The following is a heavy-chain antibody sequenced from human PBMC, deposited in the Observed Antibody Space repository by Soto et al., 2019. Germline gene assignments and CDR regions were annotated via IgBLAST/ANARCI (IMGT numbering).Heavy chain of an antibody. D-gene: IGHD3-10*01. CDR3: ARDPVNYYGSWTYGMDV. CDR1: GLTLSRFA. Sequence: PGGSLRLSCAASGLTLSRFAMHWVRQAPGKGLEWVAVIGYDGSNKDYADSVKGRFTIYRDNSKNTLYLQMNSLRPEDTAVYYCARDPVNYYGSWTYGMDVWGQGTTVTVSS. CDR2: IGYDGSNK. V-gene: IGHV3-30-3*01. J-gene: IGHJ6*02.